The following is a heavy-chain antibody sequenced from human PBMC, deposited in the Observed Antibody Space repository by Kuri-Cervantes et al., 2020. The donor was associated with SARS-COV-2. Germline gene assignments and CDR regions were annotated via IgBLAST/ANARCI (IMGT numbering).Heavy chain of an antibody. V-gene: IGHV1-46*01. CDR1: GYTFTSYY. CDR3: TIVVPAADFDY. D-gene: IGHD2-2*01. Sequence: ASLKVSCKASGYTFTSYYMHWVRQAPGQGLEWMGIINPSGGSTSYAQKFQGRVTMTRDTSTSTVYMELSSLRSEDTAVYYCTIVVPAADFDYWGQGTLVTVSS. J-gene: IGHJ4*02. CDR2: INPSGGST.